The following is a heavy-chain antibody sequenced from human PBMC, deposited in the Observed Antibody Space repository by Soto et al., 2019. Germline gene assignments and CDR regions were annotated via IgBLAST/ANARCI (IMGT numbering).Heavy chain of an antibody. CDR2: INHSGST. Sequence: QVQLQQWGAGLLKPSETLSLTCAVYGGSFSGYYWSWIRQPPGKGLEWIGEINHSGSTNYNPSLKSRVNISVDTSKNQFSLKLSSVTAADTAVYYCARGRDRYCSSTSCYTGWFDPWGQGTLVTVSS. D-gene: IGHD2-2*02. CDR1: GGSFSGYY. V-gene: IGHV4-34*01. CDR3: ARGRDRYCSSTSCYTGWFDP. J-gene: IGHJ5*02.